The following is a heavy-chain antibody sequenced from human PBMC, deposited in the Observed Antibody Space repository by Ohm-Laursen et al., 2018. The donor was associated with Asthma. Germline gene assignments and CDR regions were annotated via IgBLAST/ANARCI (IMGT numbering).Heavy chain of an antibody. CDR2: ISSSGSSI. CDR1: GFSFSSYS. V-gene: IGHV3-21*01. Sequence: LRLSCAASGFSFSSYSMNWVRQAPGKGLEWVSFISSSGSSIYYADSVKGRFTISRDNAKNSLYLQMNSLGAEDTAVYYCARDGLYCSSTNCFFDYWGQGTLVTVSS. CDR3: ARDGLYCSSTNCFFDY. J-gene: IGHJ4*02. D-gene: IGHD2-2*01.